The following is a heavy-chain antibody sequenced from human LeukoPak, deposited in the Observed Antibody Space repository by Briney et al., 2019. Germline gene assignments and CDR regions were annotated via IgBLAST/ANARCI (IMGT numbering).Heavy chain of an antibody. CDR1: GYTLTELS. D-gene: IGHD2-2*01. CDR2: FDPEDGET. Sequence: ASVKVSCKVSGYTLTELSMHWVRQAPGKGLEWMGGFDPEDGETIYAQKFQGRVTMTEDTSTDTAYMELSSPRSEDTAVYYCAGSSTSTYYYYGMDVWGQGTTVTVSS. J-gene: IGHJ6*02. V-gene: IGHV1-24*01. CDR3: AGSSTSTYYYYGMDV.